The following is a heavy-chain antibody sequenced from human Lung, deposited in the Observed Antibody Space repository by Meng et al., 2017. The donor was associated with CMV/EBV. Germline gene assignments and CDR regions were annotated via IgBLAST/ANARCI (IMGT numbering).Heavy chain of an antibody. CDR1: GFIFSDYS. CDR2: ISSSSIHI. Sequence: GGSLRLXCTASGFIFSDYSMSWVRQAPGKGLEWVSSISSSSIHIYYADSTKGRFTISRDNAKKSLYLQMNSLRAEDTAVYYCARGRGYCSSTNCYQNFDYWGHGTLVTVSS. J-gene: IGHJ4*01. CDR3: ARGRGYCSSTNCYQNFDY. V-gene: IGHV3-21*01. D-gene: IGHD2-2*01.